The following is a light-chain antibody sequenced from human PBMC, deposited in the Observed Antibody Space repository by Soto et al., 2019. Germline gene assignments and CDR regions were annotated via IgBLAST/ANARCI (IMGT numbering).Light chain of an antibody. V-gene: IGKV3-11*01. CDR3: QQRSDWPLT. J-gene: IGKJ4*01. CDR2: DAS. Sequence: EIVLTQSPATLSLSPGERGTLSCRASQSVSSYLAWYQQKPGQAPRLLIYDASNRATGIPARFSGSGSGTAFTLTISRLEPEDFAFYYCQQRSDWPLTFGGGTKVEIK. CDR1: QSVSSY.